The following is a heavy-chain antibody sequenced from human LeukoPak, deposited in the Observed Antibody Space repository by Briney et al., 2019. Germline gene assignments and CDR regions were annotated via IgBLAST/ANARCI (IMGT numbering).Heavy chain of an antibody. CDR1: GFTFDDYA. D-gene: IGHD5-18*01. J-gene: IGHJ6*03. CDR2: INWNGRIT. CDR3: ARGSVQLWLRDTYYYMDV. Sequence: GRSLRLSCAASGFTFDDYAMNWVRQVPGRGLEWVSGINWNGRITEYADSVKDRFTISRHNTKNSLYLYMNNLGGEDTALYFCARGSVQLWLRDTYYYMDVWGKGTTVTVSS. V-gene: IGHV3-20*04.